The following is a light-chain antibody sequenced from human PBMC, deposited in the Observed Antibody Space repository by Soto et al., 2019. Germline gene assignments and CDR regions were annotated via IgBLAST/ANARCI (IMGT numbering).Light chain of an antibody. CDR1: QGISNY. V-gene: IGKV1-27*01. CDR2: AAS. Sequence: DIQMTQSPSSLSASVGDRVTITCRASQGISNYIACYQQKPGKAPKLLISAASTLQSGVPSRFSGSVSGTDFTITISSMQPENSATYSCQKYNSIPLFGPETKVDIE. J-gene: IGKJ3*01. CDR3: QKYNSIPL.